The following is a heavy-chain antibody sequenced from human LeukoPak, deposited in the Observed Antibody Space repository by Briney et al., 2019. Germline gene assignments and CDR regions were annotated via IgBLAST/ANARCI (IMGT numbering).Heavy chain of an antibody. CDR2: VHSNGNT. J-gene: IGHJ2*01. Sequence: PSETLSLTCTVSGGSFTTYSWSWIRQPPGKGLDWIGDVHSNGNTNYNPFLKNRVTMSIDTSRDQFSLTLTSVTAADTAIFYCARRIQLWSYWHFDLWGRGTLVTVSS. V-gene: IGHV4-4*08. CDR1: GGSFTTYS. CDR3: ARRIQLWSYWHFDL. D-gene: IGHD5-18*01.